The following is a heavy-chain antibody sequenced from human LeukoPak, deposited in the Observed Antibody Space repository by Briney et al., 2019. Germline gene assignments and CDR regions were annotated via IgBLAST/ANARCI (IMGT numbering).Heavy chain of an antibody. V-gene: IGHV1-69*13. CDR2: IIPIFGTA. J-gene: IGHJ4*02. D-gene: IGHD2-2*01. CDR1: GGTFSSYA. CDR3: ANLPIVVPAAMVY. Sequence: SVKVSCKASGGTFSSYAISWVRQAPGQGLEWMGGIIPIFGTANYAQKFQGRVTITADESTSTAYMELSSLRSEDAAVYYCANLPIVVPAAMVYWGQGTLVTVSS.